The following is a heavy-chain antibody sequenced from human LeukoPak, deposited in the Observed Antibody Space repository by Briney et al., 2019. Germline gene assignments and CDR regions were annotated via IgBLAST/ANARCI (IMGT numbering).Heavy chain of an antibody. CDR3: AKDLHPSIAVAGNSDY. V-gene: IGHV3-23*01. CDR1: GFTFSSYA. Sequence: GGSLRLSCAASGFTFSSYAMSWVRQAPGKGLEWVSAISGSGGSTYYADSVKGRFTTSRDNSKNTLYLQMNSLRAEDTAVYYCAKDLHPSIAVAGNSDYWGQGTLVTVSS. CDR2: ISGSGGST. D-gene: IGHD6-19*01. J-gene: IGHJ4*02.